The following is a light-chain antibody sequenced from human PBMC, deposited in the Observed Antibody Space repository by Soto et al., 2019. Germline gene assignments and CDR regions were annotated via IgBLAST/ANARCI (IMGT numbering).Light chain of an antibody. CDR2: GAS. V-gene: IGKV3-11*01. CDR1: QSISRY. J-gene: IGKJ5*01. CDR3: QQRSNWPPSIT. Sequence: EIVMTESPATLSVSPGERTTLSCRASQSISRYLAWYQQKPGQGPRLLIYGASSRATGTPDRFSGSGSVTDFTRTISSLEPEEFAGYYCQQRSNWPPSITFGQGTRLEIK.